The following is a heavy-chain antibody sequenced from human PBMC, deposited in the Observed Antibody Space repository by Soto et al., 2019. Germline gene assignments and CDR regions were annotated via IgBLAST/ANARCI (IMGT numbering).Heavy chain of an antibody. CDR2: INPNSGGT. V-gene: IGHV1-2*04. CDR1: GYTFTGYY. CDR3: ARSPIAVAGTSPPRYSSGMDV. J-gene: IGHJ6*02. Sequence: QVQLVQSGAEVKKPGASVKVSCKASGYTFTGYYMHWVRQAPGQGLEWMGWINPNSGGTNYAQKFQGWVTMTRDTSISTAYMELSRLRSDDTAVYYCARSPIAVAGTSPPRYSSGMDVWGQGTTVTVSS. D-gene: IGHD6-19*01.